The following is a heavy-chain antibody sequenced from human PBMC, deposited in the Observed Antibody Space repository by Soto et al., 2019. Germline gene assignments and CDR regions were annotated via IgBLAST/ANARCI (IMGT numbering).Heavy chain of an antibody. D-gene: IGHD3-22*01. CDR3: ARGIFRGYYDSSGYYPSYYGMDV. CDR2: INHSGST. J-gene: IGHJ6*02. Sequence: SETLSLTCAVYGGSFSGYYWSWIRQPPGEGLEWIGEINHSGSTNYNPSLKSRVTISVDTSKNQFSLKLSSVTAADTAVYYCARGIFRGYYDSSGYYPSYYGMDVWGQGTTVTVSS. CDR1: GGSFSGYY. V-gene: IGHV4-34*01.